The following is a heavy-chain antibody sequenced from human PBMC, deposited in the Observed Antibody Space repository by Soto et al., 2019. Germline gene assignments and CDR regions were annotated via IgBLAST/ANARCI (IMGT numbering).Heavy chain of an antibody. Sequence: GGSLRLSCAASGFTFSSYAMHWVRQAPGKGLEWVAVIPYDGSNKYYADSVKGRFTISRDNSKNTLYLQMNSLRAEDTAVYYCAREEQQLVGLWGQGTLVTVSS. J-gene: IGHJ4*02. CDR3: AREEQQLVGL. CDR2: IPYDGSNK. D-gene: IGHD6-13*01. CDR1: GFTFSSYA. V-gene: IGHV3-30-3*01.